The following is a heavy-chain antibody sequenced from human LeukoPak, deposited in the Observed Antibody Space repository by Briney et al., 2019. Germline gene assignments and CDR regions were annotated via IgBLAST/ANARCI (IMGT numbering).Heavy chain of an antibody. CDR3: AARGRAHYYDSSGLN. V-gene: IGHV4-38-2*02. J-gene: IGHJ4*02. CDR1: GYSISSGYY. CDR2: IYHSGST. Sequence: PSETLSLTCTVSGYSISSGYYWGWIRQPPGKGLEWIGSIYHSGSTYYNPSLKSRVTISVDTSKNQFSLKLSPVTAADTAVYYCAARGRAHYYDSSGLNWGQGTLVTVSS. D-gene: IGHD3-22*01.